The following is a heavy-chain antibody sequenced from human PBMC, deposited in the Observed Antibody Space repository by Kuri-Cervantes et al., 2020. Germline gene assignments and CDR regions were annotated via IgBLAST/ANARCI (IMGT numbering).Heavy chain of an antibody. Sequence: SETLSLTCTVSGGSISSYYWSWIRQPPGKGLEWIGYIYYSGSTNYNPSLKSRVTISVGTSKNQFSLKLSSVTAADTAVYYCAAYDSSGYYYGHWGQGTLVTVSS. V-gene: IGHV4-59*01. CDR3: AAYDSSGYYYGH. CDR1: GGSISSYY. D-gene: IGHD3-22*01. CDR2: IYYSGST. J-gene: IGHJ4*02.